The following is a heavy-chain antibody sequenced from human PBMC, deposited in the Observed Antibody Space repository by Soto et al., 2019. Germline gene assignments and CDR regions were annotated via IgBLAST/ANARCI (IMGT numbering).Heavy chain of an antibody. J-gene: IGHJ6*02. D-gene: IGHD5-18*01. CDR2: ISSSSSYI. CDR3: ARDVYTAMFKAYYYGMDV. V-gene: IGHV3-21*01. CDR1: GFTFSSYS. Sequence: EVQLVESGGGLVKPGGSLRLSCAASGFTFSSYSMNWVRQAPGKGLEWVSSISSSSSYIYYADSVKGRFTISRDNAKNTLYLQMNSLRDEDTAVFYCARDVYTAMFKAYYYGMDVWGQGTTVTVSS.